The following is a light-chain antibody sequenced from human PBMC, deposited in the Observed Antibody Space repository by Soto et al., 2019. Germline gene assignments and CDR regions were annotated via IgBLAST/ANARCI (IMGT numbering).Light chain of an antibody. CDR3: QQYNNWPLT. J-gene: IGKJ4*01. Sequence: EIVMTQSPATLSVSPGERATLSCRASQSVSSNLAWYQQTPGQAPRLLMYGASHRATGIPARFSGSGSGTEFTLTISSLQSEDFAVYYCQQYNNWPLTFGGGTKVEIK. V-gene: IGKV3-15*01. CDR1: QSVSSN. CDR2: GAS.